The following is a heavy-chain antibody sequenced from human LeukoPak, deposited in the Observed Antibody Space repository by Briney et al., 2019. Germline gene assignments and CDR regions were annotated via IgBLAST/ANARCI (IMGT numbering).Heavy chain of an antibody. CDR1: GFTFSSYW. D-gene: IGHD2-2*01. CDR2: LNDDGSYI. Sequence: GGSLRLSCAASGFTFSSYWMHWVRQPPGKGLVWVSRLNDDGSYINYADSVKGRFTISRDNAKNTLSLQMNSLRVEDTAVYYCVRGSSDLPGTDYWGQGTLVTVSS. J-gene: IGHJ4*02. V-gene: IGHV3-74*01. CDR3: VRGSSDLPGTDY.